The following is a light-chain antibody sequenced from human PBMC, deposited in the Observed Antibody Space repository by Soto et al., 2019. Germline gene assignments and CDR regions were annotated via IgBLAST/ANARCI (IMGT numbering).Light chain of an antibody. V-gene: IGKV1-5*03. Sequence: GARATNTSKASQTISSWLAWYQQKPGKAPKLLIYKASTLKSGVQSRFSGSGSATEFTLPTRRFHPDDFPTYYRNPYNSYSEAFGQGTKVDIK. CDR1: QTISSW. CDR3: NPYNSYSEA. CDR2: KAS. J-gene: IGKJ1*01.